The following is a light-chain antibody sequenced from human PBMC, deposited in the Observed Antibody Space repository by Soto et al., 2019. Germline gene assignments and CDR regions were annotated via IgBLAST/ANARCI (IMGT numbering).Light chain of an antibody. CDR3: CSYAGRSTWV. J-gene: IGLJ3*02. Sequence: QSALTQPASVSGSPGQSITISCTGTSSDVGNYNLVSWYQQHPGKAPKLIIYEDNKRPSGVSNRFSGSKSGNTASLTISGLQAEDEADYYCCSYAGRSTWVFGGGTKLTVL. CDR1: SSDVGNYNL. V-gene: IGLV2-23*01. CDR2: EDN.